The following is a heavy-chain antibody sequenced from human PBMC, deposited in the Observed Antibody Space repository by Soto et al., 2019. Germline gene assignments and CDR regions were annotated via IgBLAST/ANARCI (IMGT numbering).Heavy chain of an antibody. Sequence: GQLVQSGAEVKGPGASIRVSCKTSGYTFADFYIHWVRQAPGQGLEWMGWMNPDSGVTDLAQKFRGRVTMARDTSTKTAYLALVRLTSEDKGVYYCARGGSMVTESYFDMWGQGTLVTVSS. CDR3: ARGGSMVTESYFDM. J-gene: IGHJ4*02. CDR2: MNPDSGVT. V-gene: IGHV1-2*02. D-gene: IGHD3-22*01. CDR1: GYTFADFY.